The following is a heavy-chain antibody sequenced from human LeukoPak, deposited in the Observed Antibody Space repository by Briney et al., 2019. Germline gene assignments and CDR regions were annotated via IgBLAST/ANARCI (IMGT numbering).Heavy chain of an antibody. CDR1: GYTFTGYY. CDR2: INPNSGGT. J-gene: IGHJ6*03. Sequence: GASVKVSCKASGYTFTGYYMHWVRQAPGQGLEWMGWINPNSGGTNYAQKFQGRVTMTRDTSISTAYMELSRLRSDDTAVYYCASAYSGYDLYYYYYMDVWGKGTTVTVSS. V-gene: IGHV1-2*02. D-gene: IGHD5-12*01. CDR3: ASAYSGYDLYYYYYMDV.